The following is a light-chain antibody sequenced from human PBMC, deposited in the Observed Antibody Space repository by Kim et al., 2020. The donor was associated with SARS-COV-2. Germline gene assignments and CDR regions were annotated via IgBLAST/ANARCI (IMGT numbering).Light chain of an antibody. CDR1: KMGDKH. V-gene: IGLV3-1*01. CDR3: QAWDSRTWV. J-gene: IGLJ3*02. CDR2: QDS. Sequence: SVSTGKTASITCSGDKMGDKHACWYQQKPGQSPVLVIYQDSKRPSGIPERFSGSNSGNTATLTISGTQAMDEGDYYCQAWDSRTWVFGGGTQLTVL.